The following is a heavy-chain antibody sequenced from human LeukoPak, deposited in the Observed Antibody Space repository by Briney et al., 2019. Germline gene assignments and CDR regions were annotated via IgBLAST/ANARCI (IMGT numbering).Heavy chain of an antibody. CDR1: GGTFSSYA. Sequence: ASVKVSCKASGGTFSSYAISWVRQAPGRGLEWMGRIIPILGIANYAQKFQGRVTITADKSTSTAYMELSSLRSEDTAVYYCARDWPYCSGGSCYSYDYWGQGTLVTVSS. CDR3: ARDWPYCSGGSCYSYDY. D-gene: IGHD2-15*01. J-gene: IGHJ4*02. CDR2: IIPILGIA. V-gene: IGHV1-69*04.